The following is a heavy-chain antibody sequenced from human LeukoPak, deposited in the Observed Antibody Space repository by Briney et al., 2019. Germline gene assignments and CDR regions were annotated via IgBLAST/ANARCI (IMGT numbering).Heavy chain of an antibody. CDR2: INLSGGST. CDR3: AREGTTTDAFDI. D-gene: IGHD1-26*01. Sequence: ASVKVSCKASGYTFTSYYMHWVRQAPGQGLEWMGIINLSGGSTSYAQKFQGRVTMTRDTSTSTVYMELSSLRSEDTAVYYCAREGTTTDAFDIWGQGTMVTVSS. J-gene: IGHJ3*02. V-gene: IGHV1-46*01. CDR1: GYTFTSYY.